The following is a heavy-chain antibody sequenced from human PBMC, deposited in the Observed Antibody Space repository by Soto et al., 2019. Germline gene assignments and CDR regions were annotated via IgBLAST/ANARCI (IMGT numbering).Heavy chain of an antibody. V-gene: IGHV1-58*02. CDR1: GFTFTSSA. J-gene: IGHJ4*02. CDR2: IVVGSGST. CDR3: AADPYYGSGSYYIPGY. D-gene: IGHD3-10*01. Sequence: SVKVSCKASGFTFTSSAMQWVRQARGQRLEWIGWIVVGSGSTNYAQKFQERVTITRDMSTSTAYMELSSLRSEDTAVYYCAADPYYGSGSYYIPGYWGQGTLVTVSS.